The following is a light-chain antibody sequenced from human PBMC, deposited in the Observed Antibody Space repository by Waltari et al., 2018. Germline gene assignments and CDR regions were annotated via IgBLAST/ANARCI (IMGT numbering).Light chain of an antibody. CDR1: RSNIGSNF. Sequence: QSVLTQPPSASGTPGQRATISCSGRRSNIGSNFVYWYQPLPGTAPKLLIYRKNQRPSGVPDRFSGSKSGTSASLAISGLRSEDEADYYCATWDDSLSAWVFGGGTKLTVL. CDR2: RKN. CDR3: ATWDDSLSAWV. V-gene: IGLV1-47*01. J-gene: IGLJ3*02.